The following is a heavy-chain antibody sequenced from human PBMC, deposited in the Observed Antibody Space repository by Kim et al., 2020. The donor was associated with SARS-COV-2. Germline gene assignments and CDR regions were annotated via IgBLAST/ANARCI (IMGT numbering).Heavy chain of an antibody. V-gene: IGHV3-30*01. Sequence: RLTISRDNSKNTLYLQMNSLRAEDTAVYYCARPSRGIAVAGTGKGNAFDIWGQGTMVTVSS. CDR3: ARPSRGIAVAGTGKGNAFDI. D-gene: IGHD6-19*01. J-gene: IGHJ3*02.